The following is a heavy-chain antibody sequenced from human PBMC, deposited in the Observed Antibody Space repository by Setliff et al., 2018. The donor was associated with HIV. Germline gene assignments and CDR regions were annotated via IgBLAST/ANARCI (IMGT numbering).Heavy chain of an antibody. CDR2: IYYSGGT. D-gene: IGHD6-19*01. J-gene: IGHJ4*02. Sequence: PSETLSLTCNVSGGSISSYYWNWIRQPPGKGLEWIGYIYYSGGTNHNPSLKSRVTISAAKSKNQFSLKLSSVTAADTAVYYCARGSSGWTFDYWGQGTLVTVSS. CDR1: GGSISSYY. V-gene: IGHV4-59*01. CDR3: ARGSSGWTFDY.